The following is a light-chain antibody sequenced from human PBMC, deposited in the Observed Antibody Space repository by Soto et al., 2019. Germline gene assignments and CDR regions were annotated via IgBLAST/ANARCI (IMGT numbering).Light chain of an antibody. V-gene: IGKV3-20*01. CDR3: QQYGSSPIFT. J-gene: IGKJ3*01. CDR2: GTS. CDR1: QSVSSSY. Sequence: IVLTQSPGTLSLSPGERATLSCMASQSVSSSYLAWYQQKPGQAPRLLIYGTSGRATGIPDRFSVSGSGTDFTLTISRLEPEDFAVYYCQQYGSSPIFTFGPGTKVDIK.